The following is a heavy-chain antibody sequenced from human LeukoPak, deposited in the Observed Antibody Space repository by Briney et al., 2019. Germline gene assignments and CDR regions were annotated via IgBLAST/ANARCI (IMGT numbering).Heavy chain of an antibody. Sequence: SETLSLSCAVSGYSISSGYYWGWIRQPPGKGLEWIGSIYHSGYPYYNPSLKSRVTMSVDTSKNLFSLELTSVTAADTAVYYCARTQSSGIVGATTQFDYWGQGTLVTVSS. D-gene: IGHD1-26*01. J-gene: IGHJ4*02. CDR1: GYSISSGYY. CDR2: IYHSGYP. V-gene: IGHV4-38-2*01. CDR3: ARTQSSGIVGATTQFDY.